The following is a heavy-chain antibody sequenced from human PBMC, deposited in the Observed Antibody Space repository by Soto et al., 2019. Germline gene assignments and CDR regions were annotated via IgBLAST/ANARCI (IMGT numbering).Heavy chain of an antibody. V-gene: IGHV6-1*01. J-gene: IGHJ5*02. CDR2: TYFRSKWYN. CDR1: GDSVSSKTAA. Sequence: QIQLQQSGLGLVKPSQTPSLTCAISGDSVSSKTAAWNWIRQSPSRGLEWLGRTYFRSKWYNDYAISVQTRIPINPATSMNQFSLLLNSVTPEDTAVYYGARVSFERFFRWFERWGQGTLVTVSS. CDR3: ARVSFERFFRWFER. D-gene: IGHD3-9*01.